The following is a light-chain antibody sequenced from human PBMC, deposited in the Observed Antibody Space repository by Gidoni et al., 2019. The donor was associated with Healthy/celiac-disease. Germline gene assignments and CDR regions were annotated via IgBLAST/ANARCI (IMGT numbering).Light chain of an antibody. CDR2: AAS. V-gene: IGKV1-39*01. CDR3: QQSYSTPWT. CDR1: KSISSY. J-gene: IGKJ1*01. Sequence: DIQMTQSPSSLSASVGDSVTITCLASKSISSYLNWYQQKPGKAPKLLISAASSLQSGFPSSFSGIGSGTAFTLPLSSLQPEDFATYYCQQSYSTPWTFGQGTQVEIK.